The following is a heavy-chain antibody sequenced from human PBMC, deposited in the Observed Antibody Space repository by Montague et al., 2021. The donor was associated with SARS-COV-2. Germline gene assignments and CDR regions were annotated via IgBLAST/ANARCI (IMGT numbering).Heavy chain of an antibody. J-gene: IGHJ6*02. V-gene: IGHV3-74*01. CDR2: INSDGSST. Sequence: SLRLSCPASGFTFSSYWMHWVRQAPGKGLVWVSRINSDGSSTSYADSVKGRFTISRDNAKNTLYLQMNSLRAEDTAVYYCARLGWYQPLLYYYYGMDVWGQGTTVTVSS. CDR1: GFTFSSYW. D-gene: IGHD2-2*01. CDR3: ARLGWYQPLLYYYYGMDV.